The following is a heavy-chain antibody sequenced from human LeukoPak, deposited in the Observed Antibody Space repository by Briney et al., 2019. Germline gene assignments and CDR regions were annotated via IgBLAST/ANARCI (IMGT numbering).Heavy chain of an antibody. Sequence: SGGSLRLSCAASGFTFDDYAMHWVRQAPGKGLEWVSLISWDGGSTYYADSVKGRFTISRDNSKDSLYLQMNSLRAEDTALYYCAKDTASGSIAAAGPDYWGQGTLVTVSS. CDR3: AKDTASGSIAAAGPDY. D-gene: IGHD6-13*01. CDR1: GFTFDDYA. V-gene: IGHV3-43D*03. CDR2: ISWDGGST. J-gene: IGHJ4*02.